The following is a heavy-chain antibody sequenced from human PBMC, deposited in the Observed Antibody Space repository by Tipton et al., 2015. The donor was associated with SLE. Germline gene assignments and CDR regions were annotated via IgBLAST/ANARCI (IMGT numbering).Heavy chain of an antibody. J-gene: IGHJ4*02. CDR1: GFTFSSYS. Sequence: SLRLSCAASGFTFSSYSMNWVRQAPGKGLEWVSSISSSSSYIYYADSVKGRFTISRDNAKNSLYLQMNSLRAEDTAVYYCARKGVDSGSYVYWGQGTLVTVSS. CDR3: ARKGVDSGSYVY. CDR2: ISSSSSYI. V-gene: IGHV3-21*01. D-gene: IGHD1-26*01.